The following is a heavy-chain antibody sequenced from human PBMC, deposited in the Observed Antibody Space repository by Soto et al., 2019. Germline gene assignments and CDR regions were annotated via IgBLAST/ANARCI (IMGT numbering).Heavy chain of an antibody. Sequence: SQTLSLTCAISGDSVSSNSAAWNWIRQSPSRGLEWLGRTYYRSKWYNDYAVSVKSRITINPDTSKNQFSLQLNSVTPEDTAVYYCARTPGRAVNYYYGMDVWGQGTTVTGSS. D-gene: IGHD6-19*01. CDR1: GDSVSSNSAA. CDR2: TYYRSKWYN. J-gene: IGHJ6*02. CDR3: ARTPGRAVNYYYGMDV. V-gene: IGHV6-1*01.